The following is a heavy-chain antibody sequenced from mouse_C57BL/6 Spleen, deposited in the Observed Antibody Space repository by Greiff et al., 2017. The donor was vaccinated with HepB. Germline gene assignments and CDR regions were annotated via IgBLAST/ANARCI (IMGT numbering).Heavy chain of an antibody. CDR1: GYTFTSYW. J-gene: IGHJ2*01. Sequence: QVQLQQSGNELVKPGASVKLSCKASGYTFTSYWMHWVKQRPGQGLEWIGNINPSNGGTNYNEKFKSKATLTVDKSSSTAYMQLSSLTSEDSAVYYCAREHNWAYYFDYWGQGTTLTVSS. CDR2: INPSNGGT. CDR3: AREHNWAYYFDY. D-gene: IGHD4-1*02. V-gene: IGHV1-53*01.